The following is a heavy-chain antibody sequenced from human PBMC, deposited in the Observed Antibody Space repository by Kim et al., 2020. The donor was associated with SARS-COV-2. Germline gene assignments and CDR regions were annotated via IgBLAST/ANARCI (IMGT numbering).Heavy chain of an antibody. D-gene: IGHD1-26*01. J-gene: IGHJ6*02. CDR3: AGELPGDYYYYGMDV. Sequence: SETLSLTCTVSGGSISSSSYYWGWIRQPPGKGLEWIGSIYYSGSTYYNLSLKSRVTITVDTSKNQLSLRLSSGTAADTAVYYCAGELPGDYYYYGMDVWGQGTTVTVSS. CDR2: IYYSGST. CDR1: GGSISSSSYY. V-gene: IGHV4-39*01.